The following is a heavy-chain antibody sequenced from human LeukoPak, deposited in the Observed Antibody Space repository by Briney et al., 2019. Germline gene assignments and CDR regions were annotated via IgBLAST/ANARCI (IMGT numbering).Heavy chain of an antibody. J-gene: IGHJ5*02. Sequence: PSETLSLTCTVSGGSISSSSYYWGWIRQPPGKGLEWIGYIYYSGSTNYNPSLKSRVTISVDTSKNQFSLKLSSVTAADTAVYYCARLRRKTVTRTGWFDPWGQGTLVTVSS. V-gene: IGHV4-61*05. D-gene: IGHD4-17*01. CDR2: IYYSGST. CDR3: ARLRRKTVTRTGWFDP. CDR1: GGSISSSSYY.